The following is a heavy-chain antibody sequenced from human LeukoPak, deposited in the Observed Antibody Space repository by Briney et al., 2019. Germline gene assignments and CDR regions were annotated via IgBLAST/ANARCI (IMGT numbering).Heavy chain of an antibody. CDR3: ARQSGSYYVPNFDY. D-gene: IGHD1-26*01. Sequence: LETLSLTCTVSGGSTSSSTYYWDWIRQPPGKGLEWIGNIYDSGSTHYNPSLESRVTISVDTSKNQFSLKLSSVTAADTAVYYCARQSGSYYVPNFDYWGQGTLVTVSS. CDR2: IYDSGST. CDR1: GGSTSSSTYY. V-gene: IGHV4-39*01. J-gene: IGHJ4*02.